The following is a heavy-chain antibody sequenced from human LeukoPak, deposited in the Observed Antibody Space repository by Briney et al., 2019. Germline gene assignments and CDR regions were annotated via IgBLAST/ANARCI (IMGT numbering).Heavy chain of an antibody. D-gene: IGHD2-21*02. CDR1: GYTFTSYW. CDR2: IYPGDSDT. Sequence: GESLKISCQGSGYTFTSYWIGWVRQIPVKGLEWMGSIYPGDSDTKYSPSFKGQVTISVDKSTNTAYLQWKSLKASDTAMYYCARGDVVRGVSWFDSWGQGALVTVSS. CDR3: ARGDVVRGVSWFDS. V-gene: IGHV5-51*01. J-gene: IGHJ5*01.